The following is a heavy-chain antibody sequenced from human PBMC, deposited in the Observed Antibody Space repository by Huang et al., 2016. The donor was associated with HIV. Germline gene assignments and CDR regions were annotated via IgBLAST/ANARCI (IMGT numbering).Heavy chain of an antibody. D-gene: IGHD3-3*01. J-gene: IGHJ6*02. V-gene: IGHV4-34*02. Sequence: QVRLEQWGQGLLKPSETLSLTCAVYGASFNTYYWSWVRQSTVKGMEGSVESKPGGSTNYNTSRKSRVTMTVDTAKNQFYLKFRAMTAADAAIYYCARMPTPSYYDTWSLSPVEEDFFYYNLDVWGQGTPVSVSS. CDR3: ARMPTPSYYDTWSLSPVEEDFFYYNLDV. CDR1: GASFNTYY. CDR2: SKPGGST.